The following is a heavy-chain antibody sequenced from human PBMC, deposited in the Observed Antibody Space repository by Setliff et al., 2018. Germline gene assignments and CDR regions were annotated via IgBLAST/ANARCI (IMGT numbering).Heavy chain of an antibody. CDR3: AGVDVLTASPF. J-gene: IGHJ4*02. V-gene: IGHV1-2*02. D-gene: IGHD3-9*01. Sequence: ASVKVSCKASAHTFIAYYIHWVRQAPGQGLEWMGWINPNSAGTNYAQKFQGRVAMAWDASITTAYLDLSRLTSDDTASYYCAGVDVLTASPFWGLGTRVTVSS. CDR2: INPNSAGT. CDR1: AHTFIAYY.